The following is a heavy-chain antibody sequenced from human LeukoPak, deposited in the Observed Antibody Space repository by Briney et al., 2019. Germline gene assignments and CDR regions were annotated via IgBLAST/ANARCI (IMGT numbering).Heavy chain of an antibody. CDR3: AKDVRAPGYSTSWYRPDY. CDR2: IRHDMINK. J-gene: IGHJ4*02. D-gene: IGHD6-13*01. Sequence: GGSLRLSCAASGFTFSNYDRHWVRHAPGNGREGGAFIRHDMINKYYADSGKGRFTAATDNSKKTVYMQMNSLRAEDTAVYYCAKDVRAPGYSTSWYRPDYWGQGSLVTVSS. V-gene: IGHV3-30*02. CDR1: GFTFSNYD.